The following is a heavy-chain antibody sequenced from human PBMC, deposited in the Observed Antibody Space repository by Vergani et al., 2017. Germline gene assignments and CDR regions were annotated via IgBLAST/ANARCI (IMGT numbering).Heavy chain of an antibody. D-gene: IGHD3-22*01. CDR3: AKVPYDSSGSLDAFDI. J-gene: IGHJ3*02. CDR2: ISGSGGST. V-gene: IGHV3-23*01. Sequence: EVQLLESGGGLVQPGGSLRLPCAAFGFTFSSYAMSWVRPAPGKGLEWVSAISGSGGSTYYADSVKGRFTISRDNSKNTLYLQMNSLRAEDTAVYYCAKVPYDSSGSLDAFDIWGQGTMVTVSS. CDR1: GFTFSSYA.